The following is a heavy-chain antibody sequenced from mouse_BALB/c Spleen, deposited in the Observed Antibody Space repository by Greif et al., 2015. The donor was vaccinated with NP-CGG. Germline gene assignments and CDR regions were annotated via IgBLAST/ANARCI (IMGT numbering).Heavy chain of an antibody. D-gene: IGHD1-1*01. CDR1: GYTFTNYW. V-gene: IGHV1-63*02. Sequence: VQLQQSGAELVRPGTSVKISCKASGYTFTNYWLGWVKQRPGHGLEWIGDIYPGGGYTNYNEKFKGKATLTADTSPSTAYMQLSSLTSEDSAVYFCASPLYYGSSYVKSFFAYWGQGTLVTVSA. CDR3: ASPLYYGSSYVKSFFAY. CDR2: IYPGGGYT. J-gene: IGHJ3*01.